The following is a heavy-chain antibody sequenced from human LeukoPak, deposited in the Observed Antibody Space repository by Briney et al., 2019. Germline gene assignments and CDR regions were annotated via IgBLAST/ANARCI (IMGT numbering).Heavy chain of an antibody. CDR2: ISTSSSYI. V-gene: IGHV3-21*01. CDR1: GFTFSTYS. J-gene: IGHJ4*02. CDR3: ARRNEVRGPYGY. D-gene: IGHD3-10*01. Sequence: GGSLRLSCAASGFTFSTYSMNWVRQAPGKGLEWVSFISTSSSYIYYADSVKGRFTISRDNAKNSLYLQMNSLRAEDTAVYYCARRNEVRGPYGYWGQGTLVTVSS.